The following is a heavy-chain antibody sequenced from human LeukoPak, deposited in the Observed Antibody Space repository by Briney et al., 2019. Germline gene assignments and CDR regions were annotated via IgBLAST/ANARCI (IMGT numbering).Heavy chain of an antibody. Sequence: SQTLSLTCSVSGGFITSGGYYWTWVRQLPEKGLEWLGYISHSGYSYYNPSLKSRLTISADTSKNQFSLELTSVTAADTAVYYCAKFRSDAFDIWGQGTMVTVSS. CDR1: GGFITSGGYY. CDR2: ISHSGYS. CDR3: AKFRSDAFDI. J-gene: IGHJ3*02. V-gene: IGHV4-31*03.